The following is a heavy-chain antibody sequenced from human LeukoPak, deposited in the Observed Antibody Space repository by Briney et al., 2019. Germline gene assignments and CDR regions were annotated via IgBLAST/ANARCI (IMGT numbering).Heavy chain of an antibody. J-gene: IGHJ1*01. D-gene: IGHD2-2*01. CDR3: SRADIVVVAAAERLFVY. V-gene: IGHV3-7*01. Sequence: PGGSLRHSCAASGFTFSSFSMNWVRQAPGKGLEWVANIKQDGSEKYYGDSVKGRFTISRDNAKNSLYLQMNSLRAEDTAVYDWSRADIVVVAAAERLFVYWGEGTPVT. CDR2: IKQDGSEK. CDR1: GFTFSSFS.